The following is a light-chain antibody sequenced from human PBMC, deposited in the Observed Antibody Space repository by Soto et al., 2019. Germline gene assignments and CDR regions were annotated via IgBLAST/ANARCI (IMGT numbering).Light chain of an antibody. V-gene: IGLV2-23*02. CDR2: EVN. Sequence: QSALTQPASVSGSPGQSITISCTGTSSDVGTYKPVSWYQQHPGKAPKVIIYEVNKRPSGVPERFSGSKSGNTASLTVSGVQAEDGADFYCSSNAGDTPYIFGTGTKDTVL. J-gene: IGLJ1*01. CDR1: SSDVGTYKP. CDR3: SSNAGDTPYI.